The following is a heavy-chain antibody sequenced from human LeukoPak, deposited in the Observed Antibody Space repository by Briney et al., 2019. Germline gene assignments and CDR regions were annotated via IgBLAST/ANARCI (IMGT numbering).Heavy chain of an antibody. J-gene: IGHJ3*02. CDR3: ARDDHSVEHYYGSGSYPAFDI. Sequence: SGGSLRLSCAASGFTFSSYSMNWVRQAPGKGLEWLSSISSSSSYIYYADSVKGRFTISRDNAKNSLYLQMNSLRAEDTAVYYCARDDHSVEHYYGSGSYPAFDIWGQGTMVTVSS. CDR1: GFTFSSYS. D-gene: IGHD3-10*01. V-gene: IGHV3-21*01. CDR2: ISSSSSYI.